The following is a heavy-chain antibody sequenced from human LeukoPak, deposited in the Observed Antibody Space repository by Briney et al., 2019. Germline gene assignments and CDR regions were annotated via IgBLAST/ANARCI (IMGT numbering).Heavy chain of an antibody. CDR2: MNPNSGNT. J-gene: IGHJ4*02. CDR3: ARGRGNYYYDSSGTALKAYYFGY. Sequence: GASVKVSCKASGYTFTGYYMHWVRQATGQGLEWMGWMNPNSGNTGYAQKFQGRVTMTRNTSISTAYMELSSLRSEDTAVYYCARGRGNYYYDSSGTALKAYYFGYWGQGTLVTVSS. D-gene: IGHD3-22*01. CDR1: GYTFTGYY. V-gene: IGHV1-8*02.